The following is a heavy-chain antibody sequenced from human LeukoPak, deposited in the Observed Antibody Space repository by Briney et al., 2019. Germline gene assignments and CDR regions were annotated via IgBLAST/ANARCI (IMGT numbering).Heavy chain of an antibody. Sequence: GGSLRLSCAASGFTFSSYWMSWVRQAPGKGLEWVSVIYSGGSTYYADSVKGRFTISRDNSKDTLYLQMNSLRAEDTAVYYCARSPYDYYDSSGYYDYWGQGTLVTVSS. V-gene: IGHV3-53*01. J-gene: IGHJ4*02. CDR1: GFTFSSYW. D-gene: IGHD3-22*01. CDR3: ARSPYDYYDSSGYYDY. CDR2: IYSGGST.